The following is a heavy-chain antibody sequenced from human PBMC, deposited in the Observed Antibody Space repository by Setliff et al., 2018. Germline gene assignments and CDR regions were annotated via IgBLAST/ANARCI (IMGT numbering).Heavy chain of an antibody. CDR1: GYTLINYG. J-gene: IGHJ4*02. D-gene: IGHD2-2*01. Sequence: RASVKVSCKASGYTLINYGFSWVRQAPGQGLEWVGWIGAYTGNTNYAQTFQGRVTMTTDTSTSTAYMELRSLRSDDTAVYYCSRLVRYCTTTSCFYFHYWGQGTVVTVSS. V-gene: IGHV1-18*01. CDR2: IGAYTGNT. CDR3: SRLVRYCTTTSCFYFHY.